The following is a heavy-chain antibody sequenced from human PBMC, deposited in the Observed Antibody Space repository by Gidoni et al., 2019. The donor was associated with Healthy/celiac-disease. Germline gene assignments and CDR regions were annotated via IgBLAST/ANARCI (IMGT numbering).Heavy chain of an antibody. V-gene: IGHV3-23*01. Sequence: EVQLLESGGGLVQPGGSLRLSCAASGFTFSSYAMSWVRQAPGKGLEWVSAISGSGGSTYYADSGKGRFTISRDNSKNTLYLQMNSLRAEDTAVYYCAKDRGGGSYYLYFDYWGQGTLVTVSS. CDR3: AKDRGGGSYYLYFDY. D-gene: IGHD1-26*01. CDR1: GFTFSSYA. CDR2: ISGSGGST. J-gene: IGHJ4*02.